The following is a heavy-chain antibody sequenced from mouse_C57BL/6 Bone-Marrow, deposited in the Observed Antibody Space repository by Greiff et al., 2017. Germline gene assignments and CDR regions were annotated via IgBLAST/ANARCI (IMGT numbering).Heavy chain of an antibody. J-gene: IGHJ3*01. Sequence: LEESGAELVRPGASVTLSCKASGYTFTDYEMHWVKQTPVHGLEWIGAIDPETGGTAYNQKFKGKAILTADKSSSTAYMELRSLTSEDSAVYYCNGGLRRFAYWGQGTLVTVSA. D-gene: IGHD2-4*01. CDR1: GYTFTDYE. CDR2: IDPETGGT. CDR3: NGGLRRFAY. V-gene: IGHV1-15*01.